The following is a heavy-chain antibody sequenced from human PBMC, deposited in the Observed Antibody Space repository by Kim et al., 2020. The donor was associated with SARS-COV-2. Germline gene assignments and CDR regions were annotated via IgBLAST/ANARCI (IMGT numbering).Heavy chain of an antibody. CDR2: INPNSGGT. D-gene: IGHD2-21*02. CDR1: GYTFTGYY. J-gene: IGHJ4*02. V-gene: IGHV1-2*06. CDR3: ARGRGTLAYCGGDCYWRGDY. Sequence: ASVKVSCKASGYTFTGYYMHWVRQAPGQGLEWMGRINPNSGGTNYAQKFQGRVTMTRDTSISTAYMELSRLRSDDTAVYYCARGRGTLAYCGGDCYWRGDYWGQGTLVTVSS.